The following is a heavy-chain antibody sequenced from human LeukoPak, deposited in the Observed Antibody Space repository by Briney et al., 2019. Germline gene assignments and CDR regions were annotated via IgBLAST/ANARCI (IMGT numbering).Heavy chain of an antibody. V-gene: IGHV3-23*01. CDR1: GFTFSIFA. J-gene: IGHJ4*02. D-gene: IGHD6-19*01. Sequence: PGGSLRLSCVASGFTFSIFAMTWVRQAPGKGLEWVSGFSGTGGSTYYADSVKGRFTISRDNAKNSLYLQMNSLRAEDTAVYYCARDLSGWHVFDYWGQGTLVTVSS. CDR2: FSGTGGST. CDR3: ARDLSGWHVFDY.